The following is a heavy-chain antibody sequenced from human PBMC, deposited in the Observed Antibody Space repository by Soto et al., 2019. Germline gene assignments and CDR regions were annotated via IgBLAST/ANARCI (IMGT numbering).Heavy chain of an antibody. V-gene: IGHV4-31*03. CDR2: IYYSGTA. Sequence: PSETLSLTCTVSGASISSPGYYWTWIRQHPGKGLEWIGHIYYSGTAYYNPSLESRVSISGDTSKNQFSLELTSVTAADTAMYYCASANYDGSSTKSADQEYFQHWGQGTPVTVSS. D-gene: IGHD3-10*01. J-gene: IGHJ1*01. CDR1: GASISSPGYY. CDR3: ASANYDGSSTKSADQEYFQH.